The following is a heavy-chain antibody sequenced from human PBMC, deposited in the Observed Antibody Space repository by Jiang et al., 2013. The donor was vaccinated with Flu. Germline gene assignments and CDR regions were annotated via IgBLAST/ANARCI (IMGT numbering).Heavy chain of an antibody. Sequence: SGAEVKKPGSSVKVSCKASEYTFTNYDINWVRQATGQGLEWMGWMNPDTGNTGYAQKFQGRVSMTRDTSTSTAYMELSSLRSEDTAVYYCARMLYYGSRSSPNWFDPWGQGTLVTVSS. CDR1: EYTFTNYD. CDR2: MNPDTGNT. CDR3: ARMLYYGSRSSPNWFDP. J-gene: IGHJ5*02. D-gene: IGHD3-10*01. V-gene: IGHV1-8*01.